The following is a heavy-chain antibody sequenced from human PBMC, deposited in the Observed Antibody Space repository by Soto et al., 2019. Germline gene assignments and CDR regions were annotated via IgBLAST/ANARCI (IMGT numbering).Heavy chain of an antibody. CDR1: GFTFSSYW. CDR2: INSDGSST. V-gene: IGHV3-74*01. CDR3: ARGNIRGSGYAFWSGENAFDI. Sequence: PGGSLRLSCAASGFTFSSYWMHWVRHAPGKGLVWVSRINSDGSSTSYADSVKGRFTISRDNAKNTLYLQMNSLRAEDTAVYYCARGNIRGSGYAFWSGENAFDIWGQGTMVTVSS. J-gene: IGHJ3*02. D-gene: IGHD3-3*01.